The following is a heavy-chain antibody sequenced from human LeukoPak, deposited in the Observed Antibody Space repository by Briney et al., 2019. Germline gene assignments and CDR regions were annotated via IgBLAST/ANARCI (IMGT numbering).Heavy chain of an antibody. V-gene: IGHV3-23*01. CDR1: GFTFSSYA. CDR3: AKDGYSSGWFDGGYWYFDY. D-gene: IGHD6-19*01. CDR2: ISGSGGST. Sequence: GGSLRLSCAASGFTFSSYAMSWVRQAPGKGLEWVSAISGSGGSTYYADSVKGRFTISRDNSKNTLYLQMNSLRAEDTAVYYCAKDGYSSGWFDGGYWYFDYWGQGTLVTVSS. J-gene: IGHJ4*02.